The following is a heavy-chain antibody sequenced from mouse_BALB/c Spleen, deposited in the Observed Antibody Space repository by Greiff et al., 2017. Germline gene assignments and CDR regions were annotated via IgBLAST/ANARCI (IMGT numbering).Heavy chain of an antibody. J-gene: IGHJ1*01. D-gene: IGHD3-1*01. CDR2: INPSNGRT. CDR1: GYTFTSYW. V-gene: IGHV1S81*02. CDR3: ARYGANWYFDV. Sequence: QVQLQQPGAELVKPGASVKLSCKASGYTFTSYWMHWVKQRPGQGLEWIGEINPSNGRTNYNEKFKSKATLTVDKSSSTAYMQLSSLTSEDSAVYYCARYGANWYFDVWGAGTTVTVSS.